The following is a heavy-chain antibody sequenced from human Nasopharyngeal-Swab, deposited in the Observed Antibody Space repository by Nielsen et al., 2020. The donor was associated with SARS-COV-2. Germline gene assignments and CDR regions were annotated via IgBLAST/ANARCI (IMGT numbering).Heavy chain of an antibody. J-gene: IGHJ2*01. Sequence: SVKVSCKASGYTFTSYDINWVRQAPGQGLEWMGRIIPILGIANYAQKFQGRVTITADKSTSTAYMELSSLRSEDTAVYYCARGDSYGASWYFDLWGRGTLVTVSS. D-gene: IGHD5-18*01. CDR2: IIPILGIA. CDR1: GYTFTSYD. V-gene: IGHV1-69*04. CDR3: ARGDSYGASWYFDL.